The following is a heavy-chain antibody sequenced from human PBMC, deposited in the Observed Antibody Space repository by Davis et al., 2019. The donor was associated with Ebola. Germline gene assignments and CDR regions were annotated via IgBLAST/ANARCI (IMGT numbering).Heavy chain of an antibody. CDR3: AKEAVKEMRFEY. CDR1: GITFDAYA. CDR2: ISWNSGSI. D-gene: IGHD5-24*01. J-gene: IGHJ4*02. V-gene: IGHV3-9*01. Sequence: PGGPLRLSCARPGITFDAYAMHWVRQAPGKGPEWVSGISWNSGSIAYAGSVKGRFTISRDNAKNSLYLEMNSLRVEDTALYYCAKEAVKEMRFEYWGQGTLVTVSS.